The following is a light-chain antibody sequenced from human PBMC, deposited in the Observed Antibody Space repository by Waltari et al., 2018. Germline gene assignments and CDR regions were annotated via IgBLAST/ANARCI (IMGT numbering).Light chain of an antibody. CDR2: EVS. CDR3: SSYTSSSTVV. CDR1: SSDGGGYNY. Sequence: QSALTQPASVSGSPGQSITISCTGTSSDGGGYNYVSWYQQHPGKAPKLMIYEVSNRPSGVSTRFSGSKSGTTASLTISGLQAEDEADYYCSSYTSSSTVVFGGGTKLTVL. V-gene: IGLV2-14*01. J-gene: IGLJ2*01.